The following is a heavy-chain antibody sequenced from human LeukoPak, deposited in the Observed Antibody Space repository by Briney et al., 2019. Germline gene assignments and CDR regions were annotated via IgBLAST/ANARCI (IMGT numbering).Heavy chain of an antibody. CDR1: GGSIISSGNY. V-gene: IGHV4-39*01. CDR2: IYYSGNT. J-gene: IGHJ4*02. Sequence: PSETLSLTCSVSGGSIISSGNYWAWIRQAPGKGLEWIGDIYYSGNTYYNPSLKSRVTISVDTSKNRFSLKLTSVTAADTAVYYCARKFRERYFDHWGQGILVTVSS. D-gene: IGHD5-24*01. CDR3: ARKFRERYFDH.